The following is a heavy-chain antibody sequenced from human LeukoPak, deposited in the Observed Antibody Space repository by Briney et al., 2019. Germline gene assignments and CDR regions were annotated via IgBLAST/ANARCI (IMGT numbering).Heavy chain of an antibody. Sequence: PSETLSLTCAVYGGSFSGYYWSWIRQPPGKGLEWIGEINHSGSTNYNPSLKSRVTISVDTSKNQFSPKLSSVTAADTAVYYCARGITWYCSSTSCYELGAGYYFDYWGQGTLVTVSS. J-gene: IGHJ4*02. CDR2: INHSGST. CDR3: ARGITWYCSSTSCYELGAGYYFDY. V-gene: IGHV4-34*01. D-gene: IGHD2-2*01. CDR1: GGSFSGYY.